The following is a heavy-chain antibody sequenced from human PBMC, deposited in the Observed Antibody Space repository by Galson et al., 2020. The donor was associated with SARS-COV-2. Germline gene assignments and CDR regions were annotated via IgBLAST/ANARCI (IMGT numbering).Heavy chain of an antibody. V-gene: IGHV4-59*08. CDR2: VYSSEST. CDR3: ARHWHH. J-gene: IGHJ5*02. Sequence: ETSETLSLTCTVSGDSISSDYWSWIRQPPGKGLEWVGYVYSSESTNYNPSLKSRLTLSVDKSKNQFSLKLTSVTAADTAVYYCARHWHHWGQGTLVTVSS. CDR1: GDSISSDY.